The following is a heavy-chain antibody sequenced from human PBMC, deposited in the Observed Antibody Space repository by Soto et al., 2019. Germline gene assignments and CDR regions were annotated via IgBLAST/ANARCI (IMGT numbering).Heavy chain of an antibody. CDR2: INHSGST. D-gene: IGHD5-12*01. CDR3: ASGSVALTRFAY. V-gene: IGHV4-34*01. CDR1: GGSFSGYY. Sequence: SETLSLTCAVYGGSFSGYYWSWIRQPPGKGLEWIGEINHSGSTNYNPSLKSRVTISVDTSKNQFSLKLSSVTAADTAVYYCASGSVALTRFAYWGQGTLVPGSA. J-gene: IGHJ4*02.